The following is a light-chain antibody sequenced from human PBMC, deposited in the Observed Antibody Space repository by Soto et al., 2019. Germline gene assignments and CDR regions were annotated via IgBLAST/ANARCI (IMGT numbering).Light chain of an antibody. CDR1: SSDVGGYNY. J-gene: IGLJ3*02. CDR3: SSYTSCSNWV. CDR2: EVS. V-gene: IGLV2-14*01. Sequence: QSALTQPASVSGSPGQSLTISCAGTSSDVGGYNYVSWYQQHPGKAPKLMIYEVSNRPSGVSNRFSGSKSANTASLTISGLQAEDEADYYCSSYTSCSNWVFGGGTMLTVL.